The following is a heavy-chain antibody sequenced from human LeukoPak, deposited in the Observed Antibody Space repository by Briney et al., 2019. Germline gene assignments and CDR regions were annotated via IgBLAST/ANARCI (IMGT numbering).Heavy chain of an antibody. J-gene: IGHJ6*04. Sequence: PGGSLRLSCAASGFSFRTYWMHWVRQAPGKGLVWVSGINSDGSGITYADSVKGRFTISRDNSKNTLYLQMNSLRAEDTAVYYCAKLTDSSGYYYSVDVWGKGTTVTVSS. V-gene: IGHV3-74*01. D-gene: IGHD3-22*01. CDR3: AKLTDSSGYYYSVDV. CDR2: INSDGSGI. CDR1: GFSFRTYW.